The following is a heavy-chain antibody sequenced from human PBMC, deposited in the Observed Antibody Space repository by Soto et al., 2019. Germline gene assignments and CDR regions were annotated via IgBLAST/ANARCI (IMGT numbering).Heavy chain of an antibody. Sequence: QLQVQESGSGLVKPSRTLSLTCAVSGGSISSGGYSWSWIRHPPGKGLEWIGYIYHSGSTYYNPSFKSRVTISVDRSKNQFSLKLSSVTAADTAVYYCAAGGGLPRYYWGQGTLVTVSS. V-gene: IGHV4-30-2*01. CDR2: IYHSGST. CDR1: GGSISSGGYS. CDR3: AAGGGLPRYY. D-gene: IGHD5-12*01. J-gene: IGHJ4*02.